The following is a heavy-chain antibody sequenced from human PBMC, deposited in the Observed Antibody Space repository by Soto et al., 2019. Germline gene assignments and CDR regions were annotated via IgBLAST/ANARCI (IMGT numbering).Heavy chain of an antibody. CDR2: ISYDGSNK. CDR1: GFTFSSYG. J-gene: IGHJ4*02. D-gene: IGHD5-12*01. Sequence: ESGGGVVQPGRSLRLSCAASGFTFSSYGMHWVRQAPGKGLEWVAVISYDGSNKYYADSVKGRFTISRDNSKNTLYLQMNSLRAEDTAVYYCAKGLLRLYYFDYWGQGTLVTVSS. V-gene: IGHV3-30*18. CDR3: AKGLLRLYYFDY.